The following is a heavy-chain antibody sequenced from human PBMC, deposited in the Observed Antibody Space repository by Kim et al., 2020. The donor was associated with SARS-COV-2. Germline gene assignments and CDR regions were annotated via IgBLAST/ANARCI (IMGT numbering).Heavy chain of an antibody. CDR1: GFTFSSYS. CDR2: INPGGGSA. J-gene: IGHJ2*01. D-gene: IGHD2-21*01. CDR3: ARQFRRIGPEGGI. V-gene: IGHV3-23*01. Sequence: GGSLRLSCAASGFTFSSYSMVWVRQAPGKGLEWVAPINPGGGSAYYADSVKGRLTISRNNPKNTMYVQINSLRGEDTAVYYCARQFRRIGPEGGIWGWGT.